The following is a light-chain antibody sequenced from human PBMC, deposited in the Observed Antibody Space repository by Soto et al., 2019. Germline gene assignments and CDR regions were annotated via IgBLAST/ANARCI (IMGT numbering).Light chain of an antibody. CDR2: DAS. Sequence: DILMTQSPSSLSASVGDRVTITCQASQDISNNVNWYQQKAGKAPKLLIYDASNLETGVPLRFSGSGTGTDFTFSISSLQPEDSATYFCQQYDNLPPLTFGGGTKVQIK. CDR3: QQYDNLPPLT. CDR1: QDISNN. J-gene: IGKJ4*01. V-gene: IGKV1-33*01.